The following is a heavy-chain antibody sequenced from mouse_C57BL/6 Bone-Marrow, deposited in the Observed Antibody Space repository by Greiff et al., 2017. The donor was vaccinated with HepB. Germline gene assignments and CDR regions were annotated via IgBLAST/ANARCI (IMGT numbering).Heavy chain of an antibody. J-gene: IGHJ3*01. CDR3: AETPQGFAY. CDR2: INPYNGGT. V-gene: IGHV1-19*01. Sequence: EVQLQQSGPVLVKPGASVKMSCKASGYTFTDYYMNWVKQSHGKSLEWIGVINPYNGGTSYNQKFKGKATLTVDKSSSTAYMELNSLTSEDSAVYYCAETPQGFAYWGQGTLVTVSA. CDR1: GYTFTDYY.